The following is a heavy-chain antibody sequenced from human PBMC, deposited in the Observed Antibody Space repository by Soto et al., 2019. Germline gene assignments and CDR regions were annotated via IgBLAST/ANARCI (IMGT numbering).Heavy chain of an antibody. V-gene: IGHV5-51*01. Sequence: GESLKISCQASGYNFTNYWIVWVRPKPEKGLEWMGIISPGDSDTRYSQSLPRQATISADKSISTAHLPWDTLKASDSAIYYCARQRNAYYGMAVWGQGTTVTVSS. J-gene: IGHJ6*02. CDR3: ARQRNAYYGMAV. CDR2: ISPGDSDT. CDR1: GYNFTNYW.